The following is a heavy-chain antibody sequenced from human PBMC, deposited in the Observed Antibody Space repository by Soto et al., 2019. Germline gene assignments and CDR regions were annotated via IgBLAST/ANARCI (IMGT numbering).Heavy chain of an antibody. Sequence: GGSLRLSCTASGFSFSDYSFNWIRQAPGKGLERISYVSSRRTITFYADSVKGRFTISRDNAKKSVYLQMNRLRNEDTAVYYCARHGYGDSFDPWGRGTLVTVSS. CDR3: ARHGYGDSFDP. CDR2: VSSRRTIT. CDR1: GFSFSDYS. D-gene: IGHD4-17*01. J-gene: IGHJ4*02. V-gene: IGHV3-48*02.